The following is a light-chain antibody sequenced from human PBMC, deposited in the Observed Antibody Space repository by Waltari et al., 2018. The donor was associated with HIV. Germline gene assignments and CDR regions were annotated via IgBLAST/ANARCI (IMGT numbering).Light chain of an antibody. CDR3: SSYTSSSKGV. Sequence: QSALTQPASVSGSPGQSITIPCTGPSSDVGGYSYVPWYQQHPGKAPNIMIYEVSNRPSGVSNRFSGSKSGNTASLTISGLQAEDEADYYCSSYTSSSKGVFGTGTKVTVL. CDR2: EVS. J-gene: IGLJ1*01. CDR1: SSDVGGYSY. V-gene: IGLV2-14*01.